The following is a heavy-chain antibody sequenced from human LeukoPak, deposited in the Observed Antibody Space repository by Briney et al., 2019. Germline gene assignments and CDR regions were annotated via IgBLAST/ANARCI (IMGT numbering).Heavy chain of an antibody. CDR1: GFTFSSYA. V-gene: IGHV3-23*01. Sequence: GGSLRLSCAASGFTFSSYAMTWVRQPPGKGLEGVSSITGNTGNTYYADSVKGRFTISRDNSKNTLYLQMNSLRAEDTAVYYCAKLGGSYHPPPDYWGQGTLVTVSS. J-gene: IGHJ4*02. CDR3: AKLGGSYHPPPDY. CDR2: ITGNTGNT. D-gene: IGHD1-26*01.